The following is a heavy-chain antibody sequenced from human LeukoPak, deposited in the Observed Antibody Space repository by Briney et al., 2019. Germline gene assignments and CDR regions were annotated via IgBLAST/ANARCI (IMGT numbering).Heavy chain of an antibody. CDR3: ARAPQISYYYYYMDV. Sequence: GASVKVSCKASGYTFTSYDINRVRQAPGQGLEWMGWMNPISGTTNYAQKFQGRVTITTNDSTSTAYMELSSLRSEDTAVYYCARAPQISYYYYYMDVWGKGTTVTVSS. CDR1: GYTFTSYD. J-gene: IGHJ6*03. V-gene: IGHV1-8*03. CDR2: MNPISGTT.